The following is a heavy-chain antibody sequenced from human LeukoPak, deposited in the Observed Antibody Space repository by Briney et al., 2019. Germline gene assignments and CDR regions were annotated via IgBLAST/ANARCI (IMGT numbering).Heavy chain of an antibody. CDR3: ARLVPHDYGDPYYFDY. J-gene: IGHJ4*02. CDR2: VCHDGGT. D-gene: IGHD4-17*01. Sequence: SETLSLTCTVSGASITSGAYCWSWIRQHPGKGLEWIGYVCHDGGTSYNPSLKGRVTVTIDTSKNQFSLKLNSVTAADTAVYYCARLVPHDYGDPYYFDYWGQGTLVIVSP. V-gene: IGHV4-31*03. CDR1: GASITSGAYC.